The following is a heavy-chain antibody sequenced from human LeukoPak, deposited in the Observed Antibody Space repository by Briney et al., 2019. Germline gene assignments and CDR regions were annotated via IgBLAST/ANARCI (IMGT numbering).Heavy chain of an antibody. CDR3: AKSRGCSSTSCLVDY. Sequence: GGSLRLSCAASGFTFSSYGMHWVRQAPGKGLEWVAVISYDGSNKYYADSVKGRFTISRDNSKNTLYLQTNSLRAEDTAVYYCAKSRGCSSTSCLVDYWGQGTPVTVSS. D-gene: IGHD2-2*01. CDR1: GFTFSSYG. V-gene: IGHV3-30*18. J-gene: IGHJ4*02. CDR2: ISYDGSNK.